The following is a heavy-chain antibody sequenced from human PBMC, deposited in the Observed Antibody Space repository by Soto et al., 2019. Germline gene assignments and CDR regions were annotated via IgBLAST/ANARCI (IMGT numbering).Heavy chain of an antibody. CDR1: GGSVSSTNW. D-gene: IGHD3-22*01. CDR2: IYHRGDT. CDR3: ASWNSGYGA. Sequence: QVQLQESGPGLVKPSGTLSLTCAVSGGSVSSTNWWTWVRQPPGKGLEWIGEIYHRGDTNYNPSLNSRVTISLDKSKNQFSLKLTSVTAADTAVYSCASWNSGYGAWGQGTLVTVSS. V-gene: IGHV4-4*02. J-gene: IGHJ4*02.